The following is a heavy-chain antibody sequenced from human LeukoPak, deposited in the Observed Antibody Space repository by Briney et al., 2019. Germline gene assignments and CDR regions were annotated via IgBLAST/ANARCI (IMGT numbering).Heavy chain of an antibody. V-gene: IGHV3-7*04. Sequence: HPGGSLRLSCAASGFTFRNFWMSWVRQAPGRGLEWVANIHPEGNEKYHVESVKGRFTISRDNAKSSLFLQTNGLRAEDTAVYYCARGDAFSGDHWGQGTLVTVSS. CDR1: GFTFRNFW. J-gene: IGHJ4*02. CDR2: IHPEGNEK. CDR3: ARGDAFSGDH.